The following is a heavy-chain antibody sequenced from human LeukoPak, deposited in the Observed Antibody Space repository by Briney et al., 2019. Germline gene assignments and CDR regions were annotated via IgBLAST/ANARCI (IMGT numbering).Heavy chain of an antibody. CDR1: GGTFSSYA. Sequence: SVKVSCKASGGTFSSYAISWVRQAPGQGLEWMGGIIPIFGTPNYAQKFQGRVTITTDESTSTAYMELSSLRSGDTAVYYGASHKLPEGYCSSTSCYSRFDPWGQETLVTVSS. J-gene: IGHJ5*02. CDR3: ASHKLPEGYCSSTSCYSRFDP. CDR2: IIPIFGTP. V-gene: IGHV1-69*05. D-gene: IGHD2-2*01.